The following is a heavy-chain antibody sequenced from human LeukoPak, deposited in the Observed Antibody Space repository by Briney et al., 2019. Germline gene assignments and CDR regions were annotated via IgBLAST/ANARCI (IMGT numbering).Heavy chain of an antibody. CDR1: GFTFSSYA. V-gene: IGHV3-23*01. D-gene: IGHD3-10*01. J-gene: IGHJ4*02. Sequence: PGGSLRLSCAASGFTFSSYAMSWVRQAPGKGLEWVSAISGSGGSTYYADSVKGRFTISRDNSKNTPYLQMNSLRAGDTAVYYCAKVGEWFGEFFDYWGQGTLVTVSS. CDR3: AKVGEWFGEFFDY. CDR2: ISGSGGST.